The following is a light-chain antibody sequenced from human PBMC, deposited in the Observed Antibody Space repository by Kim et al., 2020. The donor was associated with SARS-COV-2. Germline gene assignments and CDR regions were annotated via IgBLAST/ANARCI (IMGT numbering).Light chain of an antibody. J-gene: IGLJ3*02. Sequence: NFMLTQPHSASESPGKTVTISCTRSSGSIASNYVQWYQQRPGSSPTTLIYDDNQRRSAVPDRFSGSIDSSSNSASLTISGLKDEDEDDYYCQSHDASYRVFGGGTQLTVL. V-gene: IGLV6-57*01. CDR1: SGSIASNY. CDR3: QSHDASYRV. CDR2: DDN.